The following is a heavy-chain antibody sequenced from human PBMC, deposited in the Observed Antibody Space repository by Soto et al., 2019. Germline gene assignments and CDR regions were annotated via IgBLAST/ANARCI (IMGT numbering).Heavy chain of an antibody. CDR1: GGSIRSSHW. J-gene: IGHJ5*02. D-gene: IGHD3-16*01. Sequence: QVQLLESGPVLVKPSETLSLICTVSGGSIRSSHWWSWVRQPPGKGLERIGEIYHSGSTNLDPSLKSRVTLSVDKSKNQFSLKLTSVTAADTAVYYCARDKATVGGYNLYDPWGQGILVTVSS. V-gene: IGHV4-4*02. CDR2: IYHSGST. CDR3: ARDKATVGGYNLYDP.